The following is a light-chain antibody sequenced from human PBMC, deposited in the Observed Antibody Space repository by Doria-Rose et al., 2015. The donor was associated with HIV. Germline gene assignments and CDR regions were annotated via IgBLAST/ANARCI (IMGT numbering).Light chain of an antibody. V-gene: IGKV1-27*01. CDR1: QDIGNH. Sequence: DIRVTQSPSSLSASVGDRVTISCRASQDIGNHLAWYQEKPGKVPKLLISAASALLSGVPSRVSGRGSGRSFTLTISGLQPEDVGTFYCQKYSGAAPWTFGPGTKVEI. CDR3: QKYSGAAPWT. J-gene: IGKJ1*01. CDR2: AAS.